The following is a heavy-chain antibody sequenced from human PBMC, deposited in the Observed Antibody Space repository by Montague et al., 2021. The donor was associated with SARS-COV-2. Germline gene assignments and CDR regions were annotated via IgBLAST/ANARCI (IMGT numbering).Heavy chain of an antibody. CDR2: IYYSGST. V-gene: IGHV4-39*07. CDR1: GGSISSSSYY. Sequence: SETLSLTCTVSGGSISSSSYYWGWLRQPPGKGLEWIGSIYYSGSTYYNPSLKSRVTISVDTSKNQFSLKLSSVTAADTAVYYCARAPFMITFGGVITRLGGYYFDYWGQGTLVTVSS. CDR3: ARAPFMITFGGVITRLGGYYFDY. J-gene: IGHJ4*02. D-gene: IGHD3-16*01.